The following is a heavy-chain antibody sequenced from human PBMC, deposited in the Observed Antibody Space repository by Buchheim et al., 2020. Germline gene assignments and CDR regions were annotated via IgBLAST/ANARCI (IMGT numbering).Heavy chain of an antibody. CDR2: MNPNSGNT. D-gene: IGHD2-21*01. CDR1: GYMFTAYY. V-gene: IGHV1-8*02. J-gene: IGHJ6*02. CDR3: ARRSTYSYGMDV. Sequence: QVQLVQSEAEVRRPGASVKVACKTSGYMFTAYYMHWVRQAPGQGLEWMGWMNPNSGNTGYAQKFQGRVTMTRNTSISTAYLELSSLRSEDTAVYYCARRSTYSYGMDVWGQGTT.